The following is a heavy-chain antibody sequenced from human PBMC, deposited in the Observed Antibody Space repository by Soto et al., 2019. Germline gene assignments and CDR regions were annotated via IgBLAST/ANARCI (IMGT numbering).Heavy chain of an antibody. V-gene: IGHV3-33*01. CDR1: GFTFSSYG. Sequence: QVQLVESGGGVVQPGRSLRLSCAASGFTFSSYGMHWVRQAPGKGLEWVAVIWYDGSNKYYVDSVKGRFTISRDNSKNTLYLQMNSLRAEDTAVYYCASTMVRGIGVGYWGQGTLVTVSS. CDR2: IWYDGSNK. J-gene: IGHJ4*02. CDR3: ASTMVRGIGVGY. D-gene: IGHD3-10*01.